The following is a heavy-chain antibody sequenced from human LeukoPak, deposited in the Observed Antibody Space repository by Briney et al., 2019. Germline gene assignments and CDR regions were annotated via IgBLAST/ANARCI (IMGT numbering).Heavy chain of an antibody. CDR2: INTNTGNP. J-gene: IGHJ1*01. V-gene: IGHV7-4-1*02. Sequence: EASVKVSCKASGYTFTGYYMHWVRQAPGQGLEWMGWINTNTGNPTYAQGFTGRFVFSLDTSVSTAYLQISSLKAEDTAVYYCARDEYCSGGSCYLTQHWGQGILVTVSS. CDR3: ARDEYCSGGSCYLTQH. D-gene: IGHD2-15*01. CDR1: GYTFTGYY.